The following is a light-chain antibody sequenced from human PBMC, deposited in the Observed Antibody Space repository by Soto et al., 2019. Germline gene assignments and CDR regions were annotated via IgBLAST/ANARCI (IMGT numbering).Light chain of an antibody. CDR1: QSIASAH. CDR3: QQYNNWRSIT. CDR2: GAS. J-gene: IGKJ5*01. Sequence: EIVLTQSPGDLSLSPGEGATLSCRASQSIASAHLSWYQQKPGQAPRLLIYGASTRATGIPARFSGSGSGTDFTLTISSLQSEDFAVYYCQQYNNWRSITFGQGTRLEI. V-gene: IGKV3-15*01.